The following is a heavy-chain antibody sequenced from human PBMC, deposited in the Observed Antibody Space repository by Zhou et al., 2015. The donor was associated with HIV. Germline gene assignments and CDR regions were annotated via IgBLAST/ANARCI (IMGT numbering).Heavy chain of an antibody. V-gene: IGHV1-69*01. CDR2: IIPIFGTA. CDR1: GGTVRNYV. CDR3: ARVRDSLHGWSYFDY. Sequence: QVQLVQSGAEVKKPGSSVKVSCKASGGTVRNYVINWLRQAPGQGLEWMGGIIPIFGTANYAQKFQGRVTITADESTSTAYMELSSLRSEDTAVYYCARVRDSLHGWSYFDYWGQGTLVTVSS. D-gene: IGHD3-9*01. J-gene: IGHJ4*02.